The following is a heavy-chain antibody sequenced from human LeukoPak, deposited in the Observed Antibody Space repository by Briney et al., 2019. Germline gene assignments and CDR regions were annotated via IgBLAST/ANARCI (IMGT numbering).Heavy chain of an antibody. CDR3: ARLSGPSGTPVSFFGLDA. J-gene: IGHJ6*02. V-gene: IGHV4-59*08. CDR2: IYYRGDI. D-gene: IGHD6-19*01. Sequence: SETLSLTCTVSGGSMTNYYWAWIRQPPGKGLEWVGHIYYRGDIKYNPSLKSRVTVSVDTSKQQFSLRLTSVSAADAAVYYCARLSGPSGTPVSFFGLDAWGPGTTVTVSS. CDR1: GGSMTNYY.